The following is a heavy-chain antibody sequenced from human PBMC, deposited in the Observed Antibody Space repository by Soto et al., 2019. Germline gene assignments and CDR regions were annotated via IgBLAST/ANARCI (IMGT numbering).Heavy chain of an antibody. CDR3: AKDTAYAMDV. V-gene: IGHV3-74*01. CDR1: GFDFSNSW. J-gene: IGHJ6*02. Sequence: EVQLVESGGGLVQPGGSLRLSCAASGFDFSNSWIHWVRQGPGKGLVWVSHINSDGSGTTYADSVKGRFTISIDNAKNTVYLQMNSLRAEDTAVYYCAKDTAYAMDVWGQGTTVTVSS. D-gene: IGHD2-15*01. CDR2: INSDGSGT.